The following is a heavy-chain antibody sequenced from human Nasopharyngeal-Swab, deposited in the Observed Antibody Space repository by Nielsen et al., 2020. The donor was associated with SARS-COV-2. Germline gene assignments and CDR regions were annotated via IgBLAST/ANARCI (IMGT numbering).Heavy chain of an antibody. CDR3: ARGPGDGMDV. V-gene: IGHV3-30-3*01. Sequence: PGKGLERVAVISYDGSNKYYADSVKGRFTISRDNSKNTLYLQMNSLRAEDTAVYYCARGPGDGMDVWGQGTTVTVSS. J-gene: IGHJ6*02. CDR2: ISYDGSNK. D-gene: IGHD3-10*01.